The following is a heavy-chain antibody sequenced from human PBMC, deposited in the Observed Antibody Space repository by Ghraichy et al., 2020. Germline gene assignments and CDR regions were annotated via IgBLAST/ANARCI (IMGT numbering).Heavy chain of an antibody. CDR1: GYTFTGYY. Sequence: ASVKVSCKASGYTFTGYYMHWVRQAPGQGLEWMGWINPNSGGTNYAQKFQGRVTMTRDTSISTAYMELSRLRSDDTAVYYCARGRLVVPAAIFWFDPWGQGTLVTVSS. CDR2: INPNSGGT. D-gene: IGHD2-2*01. CDR3: ARGRLVVPAAIFWFDP. J-gene: IGHJ5*02. V-gene: IGHV1-2*02.